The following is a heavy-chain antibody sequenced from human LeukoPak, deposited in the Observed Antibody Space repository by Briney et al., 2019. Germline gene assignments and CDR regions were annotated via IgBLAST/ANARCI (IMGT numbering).Heavy chain of an antibody. Sequence: ASVKVSCKASGYTFNSYYMHWVRQAPGQGLEWMGIINPSGGSTSYAQKFQGRVTMTRDMSTSTVYMELSSLRSEDTAVYYCARVLFYSSGNKSNRVDYWGQGTLVTVSS. D-gene: IGHD6-19*01. CDR3: ARVLFYSSGNKSNRVDY. CDR2: INPSGGST. J-gene: IGHJ4*02. V-gene: IGHV1-46*02. CDR1: GYTFNSYY.